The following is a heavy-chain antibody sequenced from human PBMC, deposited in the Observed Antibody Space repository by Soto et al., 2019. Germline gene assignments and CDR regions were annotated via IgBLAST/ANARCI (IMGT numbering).Heavy chain of an antibody. J-gene: IGHJ4*02. Sequence: SETLSLTCTVSGGSIDNYEYYWTWIRQPPGKGLEWVGYIYYSGGTNYNPSLNSRLTISLDTSKNQFSLRLTSVSAADTAMYYCARDRSNSPDYFDFWGQGTLVTVSS. D-gene: IGHD6-6*01. V-gene: IGHV4-30-4*01. CDR3: ARDRSNSPDYFDF. CDR2: IYYSGGT. CDR1: GGSIDNYEYY.